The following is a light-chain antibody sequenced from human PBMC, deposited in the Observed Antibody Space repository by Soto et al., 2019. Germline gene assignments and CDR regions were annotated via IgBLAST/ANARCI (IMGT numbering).Light chain of an antibody. CDR1: QSLIRF. V-gene: IGKV3-11*01. J-gene: IGKJ4*01. Sequence: ETVLTQSPATLSLSPGERATLSCRASQSLIRFLAWYQQKPGQAPKLLIYDTSNRAAGIPARFSGSGSGTDFTLTITSLEPEDFAVYFCQQRSDWPPLTFGGGTKVEMK. CDR2: DTS. CDR3: QQRSDWPPLT.